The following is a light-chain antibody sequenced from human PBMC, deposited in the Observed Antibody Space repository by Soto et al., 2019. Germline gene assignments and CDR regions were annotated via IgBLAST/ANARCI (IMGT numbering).Light chain of an antibody. CDR2: DAS. CDR3: QQYNSYPFT. J-gene: IGKJ3*01. CDR1: QSISSW. Sequence: DIQMTQSPSTLSASVGDRVTITCRASQSISSWLAWYQQKPGKAPKLLIYDASSLESGVPSRFSGSGSGTEFPLTISRLQPDDFATYYCQQYNSYPFTFGPGTKVDIK. V-gene: IGKV1-5*01.